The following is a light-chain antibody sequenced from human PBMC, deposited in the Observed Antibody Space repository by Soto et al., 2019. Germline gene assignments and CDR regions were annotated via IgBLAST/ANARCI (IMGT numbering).Light chain of an antibody. J-gene: IGKJ5*01. CDR1: QSFHTS. CDR3: QQRNVWPPIT. Sequence: VLTQSPATLSVSPGERATLSCRASQSFHTSLAWYQQKSGKPPRLVIYDSTLRANGVPDRFGGSRSGTEFTLTINSLEPEDFAVYYCQQRNVWPPITFGQGTRLE. V-gene: IGKV3-11*01. CDR2: DST.